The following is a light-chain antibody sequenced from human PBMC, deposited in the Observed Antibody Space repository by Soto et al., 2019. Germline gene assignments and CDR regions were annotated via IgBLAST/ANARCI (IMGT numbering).Light chain of an antibody. Sequence: QLVLTQSPSASASLGASVKLTCTLSSGHSSYAIAWRQQQSEKGPRYLMKLNSDGSHSKGDGIPDRFSGSSSGAERYLTISSLQSEDEADYYCQTWGTGIHYVFGTGTKLTVL. CDR2: LNSDGSH. J-gene: IGLJ1*01. V-gene: IGLV4-69*01. CDR3: QTWGTGIHYV. CDR1: SGHSSYA.